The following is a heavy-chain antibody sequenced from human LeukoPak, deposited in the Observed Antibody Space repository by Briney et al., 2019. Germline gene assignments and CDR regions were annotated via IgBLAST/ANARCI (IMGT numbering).Heavy chain of an antibody. CDR2: IYPGDSDT. J-gene: IGHJ5*02. Sequence: GESLKISCKGSGYSFTSYWIGWVRQMPGKGLEWMGIIYPGDSDTRYSPSFQGQVTISADKSISTAYLQWSSLKASDTAMYYCARIRGRSYYYEPSYNWFDPWGQGTLVTVSS. D-gene: IGHD3-22*01. CDR3: ARIRGRSYYYEPSYNWFDP. V-gene: IGHV5-51*01. CDR1: GYSFTSYW.